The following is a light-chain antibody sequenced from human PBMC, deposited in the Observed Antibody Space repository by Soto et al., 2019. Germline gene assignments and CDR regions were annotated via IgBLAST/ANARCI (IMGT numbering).Light chain of an antibody. CDR2: WAA. J-gene: IGKJ1*01. Sequence: DLVLSQSPVSLAVSLGERATVPCTSGPSVLSCAAYISYLAWYQQKPGQSPKLLISWAATRESGVPDRFSGSGSGTDFTLTTISLQAEDVAVNYCHHYYNRPHRFGQGTKVEIK. CDR3: HHYYNRPHR. V-gene: IGKV4-1*01. CDR1: PSVLSCAAYISY.